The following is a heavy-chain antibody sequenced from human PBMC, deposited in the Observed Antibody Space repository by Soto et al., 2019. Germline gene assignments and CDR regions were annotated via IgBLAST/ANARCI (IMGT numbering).Heavy chain of an antibody. CDR2: ISAYNGNT. Sequence: QGHLVQSGAEVKKPGATVKVSCTASGYTFTNFGISWVRQAPGQGLEWTGWISAYNGNTNYAQKFQGRVTMTTDTSTSTAYVGLRCVRSGDAAVYGCARGGSQVNYCGQGTVVTVCS. V-gene: IGHV1-18*01. CDR1: GYTFTNFG. D-gene: IGHD3-16*01. CDR3: ARGGSQVNY. J-gene: IGHJ4*02.